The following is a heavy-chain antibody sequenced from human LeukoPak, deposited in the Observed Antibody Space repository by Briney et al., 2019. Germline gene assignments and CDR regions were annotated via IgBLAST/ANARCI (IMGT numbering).Heavy chain of an antibody. V-gene: IGHV3-49*03. CDR3: ARLIVVVVAASSYFDS. Sequence: GGSLRLSCTASGFTFGEDAMSWFRQAPGKGLEWLGFIRTKTNGATAEYAASVKGRFSISRDDSKTIAYLQMNSLKTEDTAVYYCARLIVVVVAASSYFDSWGQGTRVTVSS. CDR2: IRTKTNGATA. D-gene: IGHD2-15*01. CDR1: GFTFGEDA. J-gene: IGHJ4*02.